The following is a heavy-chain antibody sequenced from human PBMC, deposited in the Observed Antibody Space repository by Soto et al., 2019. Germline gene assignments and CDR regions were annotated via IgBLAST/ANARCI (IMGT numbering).Heavy chain of an antibody. J-gene: IGHJ4*02. D-gene: IGHD3-22*01. V-gene: IGHV3-9*01. Sequence: GGSLRLSCAASGFTFDDYAMHWVRQAPGKGLEWVSGIIWNRGSIGYADSVKGRFTISRDNAKNSLYLQMNSLRAEDTALYYCARDSSGYYRFDYWGQGTLVTVSS. CDR2: IIWNRGSI. CDR3: ARDSSGYYRFDY. CDR1: GFTFDDYA.